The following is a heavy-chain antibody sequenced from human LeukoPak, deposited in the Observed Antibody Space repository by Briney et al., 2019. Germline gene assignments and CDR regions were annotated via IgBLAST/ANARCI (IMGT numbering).Heavy chain of an antibody. V-gene: IGHV7-4-1*02. CDR3: ARGGGSSSGDY. CDR2: INTNTGNP. D-gene: IGHD6-6*01. CDR1: GYSFITYV. Sequence: ASVKVSCKASGYSFITYVMNWVRQAPGQGVEWMGWINTNTGNPPSAHRFTVRFFFSLDTSVSTPYLQISSLKTEATAVYYCARGGGSSSGDYWGQGTLVTVSS. J-gene: IGHJ4*02.